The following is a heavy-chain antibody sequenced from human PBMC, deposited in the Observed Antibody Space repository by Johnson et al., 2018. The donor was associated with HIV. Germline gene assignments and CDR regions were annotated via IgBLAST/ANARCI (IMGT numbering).Heavy chain of an antibody. Sequence: QVQLVESGGGVVQPGRSLRLSCAASGFTFSSYAMHWVRQAPGKGLEWVAVLSFDGSEKYFADAVKGRFSISRDNSNNKLYLQMHSLRPEDTAVYYCARDREWELLFGAFDIWGQGTVVTVSS. CDR1: GFTFSSYA. CDR2: LSFDGSEK. D-gene: IGHD1-26*01. J-gene: IGHJ3*02. V-gene: IGHV3-30*04. CDR3: ARDREWELLFGAFDI.